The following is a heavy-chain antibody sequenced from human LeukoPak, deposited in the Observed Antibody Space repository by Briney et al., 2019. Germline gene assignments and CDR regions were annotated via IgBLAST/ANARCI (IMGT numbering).Heavy chain of an antibody. J-gene: IGHJ3*02. CDR2: MYYSGSP. Sequence: PSETLSLTCTVSGGSISSYYWSWIRQPPGKGLEWIGYMYYSGSPNYNPSLKGRVTMSVDTSKNQFSLKLSSVTAADTAVYYCARENYGSVGAFDIWGQGTMVTVSS. D-gene: IGHD3-10*01. CDR3: ARENYGSVGAFDI. V-gene: IGHV4-59*12. CDR1: GGSISSYY.